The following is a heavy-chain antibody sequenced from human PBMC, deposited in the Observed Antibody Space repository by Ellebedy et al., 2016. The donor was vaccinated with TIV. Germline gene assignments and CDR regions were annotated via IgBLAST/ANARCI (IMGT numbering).Heavy chain of an antibody. CDR1: GYIFTNYW. Sequence: PGGSLRLSCKASGYIFTNYWISWVRQMPGKGLEWLGRIDPSDSYLKYSPSFEGHVTISVDKSISTAYLQWSSLWASDTGMYYCAREAAFFDGNGYTYDYYHYYGMDVWGQGTTVIVSS. J-gene: IGHJ6*02. D-gene: IGHD3-22*01. V-gene: IGHV5-10-1*01. CDR2: IDPSDSYL. CDR3: AREAAFFDGNGYTYDYYHYYGMDV.